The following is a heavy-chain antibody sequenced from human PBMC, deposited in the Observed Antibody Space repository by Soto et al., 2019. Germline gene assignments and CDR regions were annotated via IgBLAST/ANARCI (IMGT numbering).Heavy chain of an antibody. Sequence: SETLSLTCTVSGGSISSYYWSWIRQTPGKGLEWIGYIYYSGSTNYNPSLKSRVTISVDTSKNQFSLKLSSVTAADTAVYYCARDNRKAGSGWYSSYYYYGMDVWGQGTTVTVSS. CDR2: IYYSGST. J-gene: IGHJ6*02. CDR1: GGSISSYY. CDR3: ARDNRKAGSGWYSSYYYYGMDV. V-gene: IGHV4-59*01. D-gene: IGHD6-19*01.